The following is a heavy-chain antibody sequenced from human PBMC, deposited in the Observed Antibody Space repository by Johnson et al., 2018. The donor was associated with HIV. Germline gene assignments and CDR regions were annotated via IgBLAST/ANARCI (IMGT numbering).Heavy chain of an antibody. CDR3: ARLAIDYSSGWYGLAFDI. Sequence: EVQLVESGGGLVQPGRSLRLSCAASGFTFADYAMHWVRQAPGKGLEWVSYISSSGSTIYYADSVKGRFTISRDNAKNTLYLQLNSLRAEDTAVYYCARLAIDYSSGWYGLAFDIWGQGTMVTVSS. J-gene: IGHJ3*02. CDR1: GFTFADYA. D-gene: IGHD6-19*01. V-gene: IGHV3-48*03. CDR2: ISSSGSTI.